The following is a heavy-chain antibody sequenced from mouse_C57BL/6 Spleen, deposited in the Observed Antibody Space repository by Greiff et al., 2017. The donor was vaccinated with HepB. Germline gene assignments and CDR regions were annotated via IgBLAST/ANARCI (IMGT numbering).Heavy chain of an antibody. J-gene: IGHJ3*01. D-gene: IGHD2-1*01. V-gene: IGHV1-15*01. CDR2: IDPETGGT. Sequence: VQLQQSGAELVRPGASVTLSCKASGYTFTDYEMHWVKQTPVHGLEWIGAIDPETGGTAYNQKFKGKAILTADKSSSTAYMELRSLTSEDSAVYYCTTENYGNHEGFAYWGQGTLVTVSA. CDR1: GYTFTDYE. CDR3: TTENYGNHEGFAY.